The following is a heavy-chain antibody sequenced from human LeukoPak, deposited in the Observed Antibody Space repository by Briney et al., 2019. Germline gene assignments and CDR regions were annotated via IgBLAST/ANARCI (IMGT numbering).Heavy chain of an antibody. CDR2: ISYDGSNK. Sequence: GGSLRLSCAASGFTFSSYGMHWVRQAPGKGLEWVAVISYDGSNKYYADSVKGRFTISRDNSKNTLYLQMSSLRAEDTAVYYCAKERWELPTSLYFDYWGQGTLVTVSS. D-gene: IGHD1-26*01. CDR3: AKERWELPTSLYFDY. J-gene: IGHJ4*02. CDR1: GFTFSSYG. V-gene: IGHV3-30*18.